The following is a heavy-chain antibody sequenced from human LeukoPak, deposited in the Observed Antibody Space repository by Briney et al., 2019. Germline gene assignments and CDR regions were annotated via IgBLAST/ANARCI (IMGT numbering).Heavy chain of an antibody. CDR3: ARGPTYGGNLY. CDR2: ISYDGSNE. D-gene: IGHD4-23*01. V-gene: IGHV3-30*19. Sequence: GGSLRLSCAASGFTFRSYGMHWVRQAPGKGLEWVAVISYDGSNEYYADSAKGRFTISRDNSKNTVYLQVNSLGGDDTAVYYCARGPTYGGNLYWGQGTLVTVSS. J-gene: IGHJ4*02. CDR1: GFTFRSYG.